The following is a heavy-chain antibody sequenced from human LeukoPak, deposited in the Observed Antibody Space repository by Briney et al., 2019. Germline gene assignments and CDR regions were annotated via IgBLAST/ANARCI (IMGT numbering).Heavy chain of an antibody. D-gene: IGHD5-24*01. V-gene: IGHV4-30-2*01. CDR2: IYHSGST. CDR3: ARVQMATIDY. Sequence: KPSQTLSLTCAVSGGSISSGGYPWSWLRQPPGKGLEWIGYIYHSGSTYYNPSLKSRVTISVDRSKNQFSLKLSSVAAADTAVYYCARVQMATIDYWGQGTLVTVSS. CDR1: GGSISSGGYP. J-gene: IGHJ4*02.